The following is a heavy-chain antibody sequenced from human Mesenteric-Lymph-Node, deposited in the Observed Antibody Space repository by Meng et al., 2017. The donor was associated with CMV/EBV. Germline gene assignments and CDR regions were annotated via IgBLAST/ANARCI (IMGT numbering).Heavy chain of an antibody. CDR3: ARAKVTTWYNWFDP. CDR2: IKLDGREK. V-gene: IGHV3-7*03. J-gene: IGHJ5*02. D-gene: IGHD4-11*01. CDR1: GFTFSDYW. Sequence: GGSLRLSCAASGFTFSDYWMTWVRQAPGKGLEWVASIKLDGREKKYVDSLKGRFTISRDNAKNSLYLQMNSLRDEDTAVYYCARAKVTTWYNWFDPWGQGTLVTVSS.